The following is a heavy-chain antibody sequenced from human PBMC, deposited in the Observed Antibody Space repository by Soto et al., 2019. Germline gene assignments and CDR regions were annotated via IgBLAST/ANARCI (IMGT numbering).Heavy chain of an antibody. Sequence: HPGGSLRLSCAASGFTFSGYAMSWVRQAPGKGLEWVSAISGSGGSTYYADSVKGRFTISRDNSKNTLYLQMNSLRAEDTAVYYCAKDYLSITGTMKDLFVYGDYYYYGMDVCGQGTTVPVS. CDR1: GFTFSGYA. CDR2: ISGSGGST. D-gene: IGHD1-7*01. J-gene: IGHJ6*02. CDR3: AKDYLSITGTMKDLFVYGDYYYYGMDV. V-gene: IGHV3-23*01.